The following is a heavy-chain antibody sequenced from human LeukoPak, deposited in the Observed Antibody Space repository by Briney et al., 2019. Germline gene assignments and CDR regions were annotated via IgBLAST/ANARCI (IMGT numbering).Heavy chain of an antibody. CDR2: ISYDGSNK. D-gene: IGHD1-26*01. J-gene: IGHJ4*02. CDR3: ATGMYSGSYFGLFDY. CDR1: GFTFSSYA. V-gene: IGHV3-30-3*01. Sequence: PGGSLRLSCAASGFTFSSYAMHWVRQAPGKGLEWVAVISYDGSNKYYADSVKGRFTISRDNSKNTLYLQMNSLRAEDTAVYYCATGMYSGSYFGLFDYWGQGTLVTVSS.